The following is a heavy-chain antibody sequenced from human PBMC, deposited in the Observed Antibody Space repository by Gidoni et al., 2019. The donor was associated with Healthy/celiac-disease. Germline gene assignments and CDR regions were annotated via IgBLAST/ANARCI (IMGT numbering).Heavy chain of an antibody. CDR3: ARDLRVGATRRPLDY. V-gene: IGHV3-21*01. D-gene: IGHD1-26*01. CDR1: GFTFSRYS. CDR2: IISSSSYI. J-gene: IGHJ4*02. Sequence: EVQLVESGGGLVKPGGSLRLSCAASGFTFSRYSMNWVRQAPGKGLEWVSSIISSSSYIYYADSVKGRFTISRDNAKNSLYLQMNSLRAEDTAVYYCARDLRVGATRRPLDYWGQGTLVTVSS.